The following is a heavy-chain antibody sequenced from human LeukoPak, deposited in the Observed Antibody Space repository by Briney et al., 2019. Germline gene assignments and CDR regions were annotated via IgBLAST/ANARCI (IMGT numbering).Heavy chain of an antibody. Sequence: SETLSLTCAVYGGSFSAYYWSWVRQPPGKGLERIGEINHSGSTNYNPSLKSRVTISVDTSKNQFSLKLSSVTAADTAVYYCARGLYYYDSSGLGYWGQGTLVTVSS. J-gene: IGHJ4*02. CDR2: INHSGST. CDR1: GGSFSAYY. CDR3: ARGLYYYDSSGLGY. D-gene: IGHD3-22*01. V-gene: IGHV4-34*01.